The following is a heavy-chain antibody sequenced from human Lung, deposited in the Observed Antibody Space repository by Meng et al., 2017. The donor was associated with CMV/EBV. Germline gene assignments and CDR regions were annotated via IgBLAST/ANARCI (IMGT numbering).Heavy chain of an antibody. CDR2: ISTYNGDT. CDR3: ARGNWNIDY. J-gene: IGHJ4*02. Sequence: ASXXVSCKPSGYTFTGYGINWVRQAPGQGLEWMAWISTYNGDTNYDQKFQGRATVTTDTSTGTVYMEWRSLTSDDTAVYFCARGNWNIDYWGQGTLVTVSS. V-gene: IGHV1-18*01. D-gene: IGHD1/OR15-1a*01. CDR1: GYTFTGYG.